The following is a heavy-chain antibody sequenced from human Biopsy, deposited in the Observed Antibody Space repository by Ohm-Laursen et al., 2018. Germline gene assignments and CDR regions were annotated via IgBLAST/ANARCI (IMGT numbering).Heavy chain of an antibody. J-gene: IGHJ5*01. CDR3: AKQGASILSSFDS. V-gene: IGHV3-23*01. CDR1: GFTFNNYG. D-gene: IGHD2-15*01. CDR2: ITSSGGST. Sequence: SLRLSCAASGFTFNNYGMQWVCQAPGKGLEWVSTITSSGGSTYFADSVKGRFTISRDNSKNRLYLQMNSLRGEDTAVYYCAKQGASILSSFDSWGQGTLVTVSS.